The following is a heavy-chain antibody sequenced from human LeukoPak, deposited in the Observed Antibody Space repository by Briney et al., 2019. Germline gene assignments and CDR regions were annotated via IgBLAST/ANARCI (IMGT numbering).Heavy chain of an antibody. CDR3: ARGGDYSDYYFDC. D-gene: IGHD4-11*01. J-gene: IGHJ4*02. Sequence: GGSLRLSCAASGFTASSSYMTWVRQAPGKGLEWVSLIYSGGSIYYADSVRGRFTISRDNSKNTLYLQMNGLRAEDTAVYYCARGGDYSDYYFDCWGQGTLVTVSS. CDR2: IYSGGSI. CDR1: GFTASSSY. V-gene: IGHV3-53*01.